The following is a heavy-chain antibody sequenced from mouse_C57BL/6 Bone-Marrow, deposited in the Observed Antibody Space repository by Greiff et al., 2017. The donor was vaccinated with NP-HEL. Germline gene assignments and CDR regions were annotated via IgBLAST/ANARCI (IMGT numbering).Heavy chain of an antibody. D-gene: IGHD1-1*01. CDR1: GFSFNTYA. J-gene: IGHJ4*01. CDR3: VRSFYYYGSSYDYAMDY. CDR2: IRSKSNNYAT. V-gene: IGHV10-1*01. Sequence: EVKLMESGGGLVQPKGSLKLSCAASGFSFNTYAMNWVRQAPGKGLEWVARIRSKSNNYATYYADSVKDRFTISRDDSESMLYLQMNNLKTEDTAMYYCVRSFYYYGSSYDYAMDYWGQGTSVTVSS.